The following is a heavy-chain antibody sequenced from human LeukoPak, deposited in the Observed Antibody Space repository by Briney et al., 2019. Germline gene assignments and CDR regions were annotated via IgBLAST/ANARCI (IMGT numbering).Heavy chain of an antibody. Sequence: GGSLRLSCAASGFTFSSYSMNWVRQAPGKGLEWVSSISSSSDFIYYADSVKGRFTISRDNAKNSLYLQMNSLRAEDTAVYYCARAISDYDASDIWGQGTMVTVSS. CDR2: ISSSSDFI. D-gene: IGHD4-17*01. CDR3: ARAISDYDASDI. J-gene: IGHJ3*02. CDR1: GFTFSSYS. V-gene: IGHV3-21*01.